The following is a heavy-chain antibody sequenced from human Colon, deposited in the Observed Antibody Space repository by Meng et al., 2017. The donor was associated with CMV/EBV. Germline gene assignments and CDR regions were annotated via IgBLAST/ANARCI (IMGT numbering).Heavy chain of an antibody. Sequence: GESLKISCAASGFTFSSYALHWVRQAPGKGVEWVAVISYDGSNKYYADSVKGRFTISRDNSKNTLYLQMNSLRAEDTAVYYCARKGDYYDSSGHRAFDYWGQGTLVTVSS. D-gene: IGHD3-22*01. CDR3: ARKGDYYDSSGHRAFDY. V-gene: IGHV3-30*04. J-gene: IGHJ4*02. CDR1: GFTFSSYA. CDR2: ISYDGSNK.